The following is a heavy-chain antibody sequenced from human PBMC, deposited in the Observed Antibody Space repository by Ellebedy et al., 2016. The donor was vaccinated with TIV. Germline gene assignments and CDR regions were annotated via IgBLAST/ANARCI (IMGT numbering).Heavy chain of an antibody. CDR1: GYTFNSYA. V-gene: IGHV1-18*01. Sequence: ASVKVSCXASGYTFNSYAMHWVRQAPGQRLEWMGWISAYNGNTNYAQKLQGRVTMTTDTSTSTAYMELRSLRSEDTAVYYCARDLENYDSSGYPGRYFDLWGRGTLVTVSS. J-gene: IGHJ2*01. D-gene: IGHD3-22*01. CDR2: ISAYNGNT. CDR3: ARDLENYDSSGYPGRYFDL.